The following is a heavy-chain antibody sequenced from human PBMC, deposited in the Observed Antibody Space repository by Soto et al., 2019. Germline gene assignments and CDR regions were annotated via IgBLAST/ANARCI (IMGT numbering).Heavy chain of an antibody. CDR3: AGNLYGRAFDI. D-gene: IGHD2-8*01. V-gene: IGHV1-18*04. J-gene: IGHJ3*02. Sequence: QAQREQSGPEVKRPGASLKVSCKASADTVTSYHISWVREAPGQGIDWNGVINAFDDDTNYSQNFQERVTMTAHRSTDTACLDLTSLGSDDTAIYYCAGNLYGRAFDIWGQGTMVTVSS. CDR1: ADTVTSYH. CDR2: INAFDDDT.